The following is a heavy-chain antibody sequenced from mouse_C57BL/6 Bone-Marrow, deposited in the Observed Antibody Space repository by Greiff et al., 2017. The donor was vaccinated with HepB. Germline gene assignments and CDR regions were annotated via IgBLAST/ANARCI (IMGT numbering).Heavy chain of an antibody. CDR1: GFSLTSHG. CDR3: AKSLYYYGSSPYAMDY. V-gene: IGHV2-5*01. Sequence: VQLQESGPGLVQPSQSLSITCTVSGFSLTSHGVHWVRQSPGKGLEWLGVIWRGGSTDYNAAFMSRLSITKDNSKTQVFFKMNSLQADDTAIYYCAKSLYYYGSSPYAMDYWGQGTSVTVSS. CDR2: IWRGGST. D-gene: IGHD1-1*01. J-gene: IGHJ4*01.